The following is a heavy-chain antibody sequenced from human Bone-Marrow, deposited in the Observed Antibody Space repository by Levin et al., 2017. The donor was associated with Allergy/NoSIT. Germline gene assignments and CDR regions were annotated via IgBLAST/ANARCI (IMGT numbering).Heavy chain of an antibody. CDR2: FDPEDAEA. J-gene: IGHJ6*02. Sequence: GASVKVSCKVSGYTLTELSMHWVRQAPGKGLEWMGGFDPEDAEAIYAQKFQGRVTMTEDTSTDTTYMELSSLRSEDAAVYYCATYTFPYESPGGLDVWGQGTTVTVSS. V-gene: IGHV1-24*01. CDR1: GYTLTELS. CDR3: ATYTFPYESPGGLDV. D-gene: IGHD3-3*01.